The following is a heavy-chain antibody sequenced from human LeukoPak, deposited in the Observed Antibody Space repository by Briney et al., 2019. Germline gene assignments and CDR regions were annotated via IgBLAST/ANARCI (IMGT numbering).Heavy chain of an antibody. J-gene: IGHJ5*02. V-gene: IGHV3-74*03. D-gene: IGHD3-10*01. CDR1: GFTLGNYW. CDR3: VFGYYYDSGSQYNWFDT. CDR2: GDGDGSHS. Sequence: AGGSLRLSCAASGFTLGNYWMHWVRQAPGKGLVWVSRGDGDGSHSTYADSVKGRFTISRDNAKNTLYLQMNSLRAEDTAVYYCVFGYYYDSGSQYNWFDTWGQGTLVTVSS.